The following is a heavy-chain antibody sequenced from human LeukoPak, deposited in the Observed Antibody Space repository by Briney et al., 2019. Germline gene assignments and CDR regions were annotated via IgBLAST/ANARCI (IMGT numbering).Heavy chain of an antibody. CDR3: AKGGRGTYYSDS. Sequence: GGSLRLSCAAAGFIFSDFVMYWVRQAPGKGLEWVSVISASGCTTDYADSVKGRFTISRDNSKNTLYLQMNSLRAEDTAVYYCAKGGRGTYYSDSWGQGTLVTVSS. CDR1: GFIFSDFV. V-gene: IGHV3-23*01. D-gene: IGHD3-16*01. CDR2: ISASGCTT. J-gene: IGHJ4*02.